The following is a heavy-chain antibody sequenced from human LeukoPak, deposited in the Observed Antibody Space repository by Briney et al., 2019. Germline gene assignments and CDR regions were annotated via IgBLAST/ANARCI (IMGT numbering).Heavy chain of an antibody. CDR3: AKGYCSTTTCYELYYFDY. J-gene: IGHJ4*02. CDR2: IRYDGSDK. Sequence: GGSLRLSCAASGFTFNRYGMHWVRQAPGKGLEWVAFIRYDGSDKYYADSVRGRFTISRDNSKNTLYLQMNSLRAEDTAVYYCAKGYCSTTTCYELYYFDYWGQGTLVTVSS. V-gene: IGHV3-30*02. D-gene: IGHD2-2*01. CDR1: GFTFNRYG.